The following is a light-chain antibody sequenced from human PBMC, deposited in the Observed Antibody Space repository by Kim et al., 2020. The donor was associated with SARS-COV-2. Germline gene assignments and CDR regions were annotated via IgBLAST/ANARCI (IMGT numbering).Light chain of an antibody. V-gene: IGKV4-1*01. J-gene: IGKJ4*01. CDR2: WAS. Sequence: DIVMTQSPDSLAVSLGERATINCKSSQSVLYSSNNKNYLAWYQQKPGQPPKLLIYWASTRESGVPDRFSGSGSGTDFTLTISSLQAEDVAVYYCQQYYRTPNTFGGGTKLEI. CDR1: QSVLYSSNNKNY. CDR3: QQYYRTPNT.